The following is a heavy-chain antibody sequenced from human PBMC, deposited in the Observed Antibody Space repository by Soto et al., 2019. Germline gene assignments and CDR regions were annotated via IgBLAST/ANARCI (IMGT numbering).Heavy chain of an antibody. CDR2: ITGSGGST. V-gene: IGHV3-23*01. CDR3: GRDGSGWYLKPLSPLDY. CDR1: GFTFSSYA. J-gene: IGHJ4*02. Sequence: EVQLLESGGGLVQPGGSLRLSCAASGFTFSSYAMNWVRQAPGKGLEWVSAITGSGGSTYYADSVKGRFTISRDNSKNTLYLQMNSLRAEETAVYDCGRDGSGWYLKPLSPLDYWGQGTLVTVSS. D-gene: IGHD6-19*01.